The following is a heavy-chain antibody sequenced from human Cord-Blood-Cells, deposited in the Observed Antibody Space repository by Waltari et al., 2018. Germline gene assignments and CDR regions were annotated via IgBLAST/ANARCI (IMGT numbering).Heavy chain of an antibody. V-gene: IGHV3-73*01. CDR3: TRGHVDTAMGFDY. J-gene: IGHJ4*02. CDR2: IRSRANSYAT. CDR1: GFSFSGSA. D-gene: IGHD5-18*01. Sequence: EVQLVESGGGLVQPGGSLKLSCAASGFSFSGSAMHWVRQASGKGLEWVGRIRSRANSYATAYAASVKGRFTISRDASKNTAYLQMNSLKTEDTAVYYCTRGHVDTAMGFDYWGQGTLVTVSS.